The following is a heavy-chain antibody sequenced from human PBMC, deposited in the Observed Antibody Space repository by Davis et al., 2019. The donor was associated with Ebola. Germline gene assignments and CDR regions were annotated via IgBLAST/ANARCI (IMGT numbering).Heavy chain of an antibody. CDR1: GGSVSSDNYY. CDR3: ATSGKAPDY. V-gene: IGHV4-61*01. J-gene: IGHJ4*02. CDR2: IYYSGST. Sequence: SETLSLTCTVSGGSVSSDNYYWSWIRQPPGKGLEWIGNIYYSGSTNYNSSLKSRVTISVDTSKNQFSLKLRSVTAADTAVYYCATSGKAPDYWGQGTLVTVSS.